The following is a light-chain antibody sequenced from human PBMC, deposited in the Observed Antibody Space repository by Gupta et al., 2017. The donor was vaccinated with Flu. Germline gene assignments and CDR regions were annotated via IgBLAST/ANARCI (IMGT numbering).Light chain of an antibody. V-gene: IGLV2-14*01. CDR2: EVS. CDR3: SSYTSSSNPLG. CDR1: SSDVGGYNY. Sequence: QSALTQPASVSGSPGPSITISCTGTSSDVGGYNYVSWYQQHPGKAPKLMIYEVSNRPSGVPNRFSGSKSGNTASLTITGLQAEDEADYYCSSYTSSSNPLGFGTGTKVTVL. J-gene: IGLJ1*01.